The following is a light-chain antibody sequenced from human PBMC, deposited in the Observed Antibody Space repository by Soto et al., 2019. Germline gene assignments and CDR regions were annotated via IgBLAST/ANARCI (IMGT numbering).Light chain of an antibody. CDR2: VNS. CDR3: QSYDSSLSAVV. V-gene: IGLV1-40*01. CDR1: SSNIGAGYD. J-gene: IGLJ2*01. Sequence: QSVLTPPPSVSGAPGQRVTISCNGGSSNIGAGYDVHWYQQLPGTAPKLLIYVNSNRPSGVPDRFSGSKSGTSASLAITGLQAEDEADYYCQSYDSSLSAVVFGGGTKLTVL.